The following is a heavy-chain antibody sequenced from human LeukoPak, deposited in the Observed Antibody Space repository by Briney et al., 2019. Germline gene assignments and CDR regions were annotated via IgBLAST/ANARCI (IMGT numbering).Heavy chain of an antibody. J-gene: IGHJ4*02. D-gene: IGHD2-2*01. CDR3: ARGRVPAAIQDY. CDR2: IIPIFGTA. V-gene: IGHV1-69*13. Sequence: SVKVSCKASGGTFSSYAISLVRQAPEQGLEWMGGIIPIFGTANYAQKFQGRVTITADESTSTAYMELSSLRSEDTAVYYCARGRVPAAIQDYWCQGTLVTVSS. CDR1: GGTFSSYA.